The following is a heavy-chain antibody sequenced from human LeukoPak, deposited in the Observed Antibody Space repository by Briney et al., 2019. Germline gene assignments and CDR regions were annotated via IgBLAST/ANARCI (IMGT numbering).Heavy chain of an antibody. CDR1: GYTFTSYG. V-gene: IGHV1-69*04. J-gene: IGHJ4*02. Sequence: VASVKVSCKASGYTFTSYGISWVRQAPGQGLEWMGRIIPILGIANYAQKFQGRVTITADKSTSTAYMELSSLRSEDTAVYYCARDGIAVAGTDYWGQGTLVTVSS. CDR3: ARDGIAVAGTDY. CDR2: IIPILGIA. D-gene: IGHD6-19*01.